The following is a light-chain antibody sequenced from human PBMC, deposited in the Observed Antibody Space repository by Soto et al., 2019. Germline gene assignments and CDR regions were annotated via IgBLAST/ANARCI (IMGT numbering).Light chain of an antibody. V-gene: IGKV3D-15*01. CDR3: QQYNNWGLA. Sequence: IVMTQSPATLSVSPGEGVTLSCRASQNVGTNLAWYQQRPGQAPRLLIYGASTRATGVPASLSGSGSGTEFTLTIKSLQSEDFAVYFCQQYNNWGLAFGGGTKVEI. J-gene: IGKJ4*01. CDR2: GAS. CDR1: QNVGTN.